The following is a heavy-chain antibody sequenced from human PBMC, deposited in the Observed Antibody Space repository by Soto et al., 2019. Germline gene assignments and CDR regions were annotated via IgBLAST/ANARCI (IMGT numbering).Heavy chain of an antibody. V-gene: IGHV3-30-3*01. CDR1: GFTFSSYA. D-gene: IGHD3-16*01. J-gene: IGHJ6*02. CDR3: ARIAGENYYYYYGMDV. CDR2: ISYDGSNK. Sequence: QVQLVESGGGVVQPGRSLRLSCAASGFTFSSYAMHWVRQARGKGLEWVAVISYDGSNKYYADSVKGRFTISRDNSKNTLYLQMNSLRAEDTAVYYCARIAGENYYYYYGMDVWGQGTTVTVSS.